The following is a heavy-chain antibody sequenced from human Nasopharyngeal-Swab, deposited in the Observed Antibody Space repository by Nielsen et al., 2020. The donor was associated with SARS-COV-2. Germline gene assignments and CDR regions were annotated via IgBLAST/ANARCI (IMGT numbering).Heavy chain of an antibody. V-gene: IGHV5-51*01. CDR3: ARTAIEGGYYRGDAFDI. CDR2: IYPCDSDT. J-gene: IGHJ3*02. Sequence: TVSCMGSRYWFISYWIGWVRQLPAKGLAWLGIIYPCDSDTPFSPSFQGQVTISADKSINTAYLHWSSLTASDTAMYYCARTAIEGGYYRGDAFDIWGQGTMVTVSS. CDR1: RYWFISYW. D-gene: IGHD3-22*01.